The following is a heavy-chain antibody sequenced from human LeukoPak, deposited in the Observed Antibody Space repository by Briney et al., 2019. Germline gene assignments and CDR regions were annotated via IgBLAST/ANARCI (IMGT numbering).Heavy chain of an antibody. Sequence: TGGSPRLSCAASGFTFSSYSMNWVRQAPGKGLEWVSYISSSSSTIYYADSVKGRFTISRDNAKNSLYLQMNSLRDEDTAVYYCARDRVSTSGWYDSFDYWGRGTLVTVSS. V-gene: IGHV3-48*02. CDR1: GFTFSSYS. J-gene: IGHJ4*02. D-gene: IGHD6-19*01. CDR2: ISSSSSTI. CDR3: ARDRVSTSGWYDSFDY.